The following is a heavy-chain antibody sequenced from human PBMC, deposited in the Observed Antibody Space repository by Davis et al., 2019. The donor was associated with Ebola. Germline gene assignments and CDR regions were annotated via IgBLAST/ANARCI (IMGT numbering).Heavy chain of an antibody. CDR2: ISYDGSNK. D-gene: IGHD6-19*01. CDR3: ARAPPLYSSGWYLPY. Sequence: GESLKISCAGSEFTFSSYAMHWVRQAPGKGLEWVAVISYDGSNKYYADSVKGRFTISRDNSKNTLYLQMNSLRAEDTAVYYCARAPPLYSSGWYLPYWGQGTLVTVSS. V-gene: IGHV3-30-3*01. CDR1: EFTFSSYA. J-gene: IGHJ4*02.